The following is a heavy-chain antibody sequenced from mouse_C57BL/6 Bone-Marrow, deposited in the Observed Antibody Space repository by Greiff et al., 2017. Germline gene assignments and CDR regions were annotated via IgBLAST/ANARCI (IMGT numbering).Heavy chain of an antibody. V-gene: IGHV14-4*01. CDR3: TTLYEGY. Sequence: ESGAELVRPGASVKLSCTASGFNIKDDYMHWVKQRPEQGLEWIGWIDPENGDTEYASKFQGKATITADTSSNTAYLQLSSLTSEDTAVYYCTTLYEGYWGQGTTLTVSS. CDR2: IDPENGDT. D-gene: IGHD2-3*01. CDR1: GFNIKDDY. J-gene: IGHJ2*01.